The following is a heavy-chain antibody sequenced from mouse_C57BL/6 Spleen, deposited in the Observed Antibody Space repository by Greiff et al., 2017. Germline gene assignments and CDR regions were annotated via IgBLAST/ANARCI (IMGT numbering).Heavy chain of an antibody. Sequence: QVQLQQPGAELVRPGSSVKLSCKASGYTFTSYWMHWVKPRPIQGLEWIGNIDPSDSETPYNQKFKDKATLTVDKSSSTAYMQLSSLTSEDSAVYYCARDYSNCEAWFAYWGQGTLVTVSA. V-gene: IGHV1-52*01. J-gene: IGHJ3*01. CDR2: IDPSDSET. D-gene: IGHD2-5*01. CDR1: GYTFTSYW. CDR3: ARDYSNCEAWFAY.